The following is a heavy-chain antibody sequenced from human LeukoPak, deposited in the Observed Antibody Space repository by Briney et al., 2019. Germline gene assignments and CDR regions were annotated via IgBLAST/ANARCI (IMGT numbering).Heavy chain of an antibody. CDR2: IKQDGSEK. J-gene: IGHJ6*03. D-gene: IGHD6-13*01. V-gene: IGHV3-7*01. CDR1: GFTFSSYW. Sequence: TGGSLRLSCAASGFTFSSYWMSWGREAPGKGLEWVANIKQDGSEKYYVDSVKGRFTISRDNAKNSLYLQMNSLRAEDTAVYYCARGSLFSSWYQVLRRDYYYYMDVWGKGATVTVSS. CDR3: ARGSLFSSWYQVLRRDYYYYMDV.